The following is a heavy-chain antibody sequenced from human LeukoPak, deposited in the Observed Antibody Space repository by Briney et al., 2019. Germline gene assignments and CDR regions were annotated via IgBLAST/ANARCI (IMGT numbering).Heavy chain of an antibody. V-gene: IGHV3-33*08. Sequence: GGSLRLSCAASGFTFSSYAMSWVRQAPGKGLEWVAVIWYDGSNKYYADSVKGRFTISRDNSKNTLYLQMNSLRAEDTAVYYCARGRSGLPFDYWGQGTLVTVSS. CDR2: IWYDGSNK. CDR3: ARGRSGLPFDY. J-gene: IGHJ4*02. CDR1: GFTFSSYA. D-gene: IGHD3/OR15-3a*01.